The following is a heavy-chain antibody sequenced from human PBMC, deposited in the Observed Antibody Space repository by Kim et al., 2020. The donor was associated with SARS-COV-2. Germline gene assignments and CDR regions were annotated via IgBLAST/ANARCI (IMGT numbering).Heavy chain of an antibody. CDR2: INSDGSST. V-gene: IGHV3-74*01. Sequence: GGSLRLSCAASGFTFSSYWMHWVRQAPGKGLVWVSRINSDGSSTSYADSVKGRLTISRDNAKNTLYLQMNSLRAEDTAVYYCARGPMVATNKWAYYCGMDVWGEGTTVTVSS. CDR3: ARGPMVATNKWAYYCGMDV. D-gene: IGHD5-12*01. J-gene: IGHJ6*04. CDR1: GFTFSSYW.